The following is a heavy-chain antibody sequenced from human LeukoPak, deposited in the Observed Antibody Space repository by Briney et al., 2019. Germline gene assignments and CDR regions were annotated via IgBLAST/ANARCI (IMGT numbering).Heavy chain of an antibody. V-gene: IGHV3-21*01. CDR3: ARDGSGSYYNRNWFDP. D-gene: IGHD3-10*01. CDR1: GFTFSSYS. Sequence: GGSLRLACAASGFTFSSYSMNWVRQAPGKGLEWVSSISSSSSYIYYSDSAKGRFTISRDNAKNSLYLQMNSLRAEDTAVYYCARDGSGSYYNRNWFDPWGQGTLVTVSS. J-gene: IGHJ5*02. CDR2: ISSSSSYI.